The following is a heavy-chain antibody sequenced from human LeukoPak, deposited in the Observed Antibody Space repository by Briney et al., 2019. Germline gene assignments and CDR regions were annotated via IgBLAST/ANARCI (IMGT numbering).Heavy chain of an antibody. V-gene: IGHV3-9*01. Sequence: GRSLRLSCAASGFTFDDYAMHWVRQAPGKGLEWVSGISWNSGSIGYADSVKGRFTISRDNAKNSLYLQMNSLRAEDTALYYCAKGRLGALNYYYYGMDVRGQGTTVTVSS. J-gene: IGHJ6*02. CDR2: ISWNSGSI. CDR1: GFTFDDYA. CDR3: AKGRLGALNYYYYGMDV. D-gene: IGHD1-26*01.